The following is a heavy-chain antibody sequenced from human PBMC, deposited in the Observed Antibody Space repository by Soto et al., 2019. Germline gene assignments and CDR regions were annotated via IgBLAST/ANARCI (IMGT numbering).Heavy chain of an antibody. CDR3: AAELGFGKLAVV. Sequence: QVQVVQSGVEVRRPGSSVKVSCKASGDTFKNCVISWVRQAPGQGLEWMGGIIPLFGTTDFAQRFQCRLTITTDESTTTAYMELSRLRSEDTATYYFAAELGFGKLAVVWGQGTTVIVSS. CDR1: GDTFKNCV. J-gene: IGHJ6*02. D-gene: IGHD7-27*01. CDR2: IIPLFGTT. V-gene: IGHV1-69*01.